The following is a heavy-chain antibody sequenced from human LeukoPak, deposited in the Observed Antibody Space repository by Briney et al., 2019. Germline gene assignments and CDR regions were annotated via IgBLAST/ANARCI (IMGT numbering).Heavy chain of an antibody. CDR3: AKDIYSRRGSYFEH. J-gene: IGHJ1*01. D-gene: IGHD2-15*01. Sequence: GGSLRLSCAASGFTFDDYAMHWVRQVPGKGLEWVSLISGDGGSTDYADSVKGRFTISRDNSKNSLYLQMNSLRTEDTALYYCAKDIYSRRGSYFEHWGQGTLVTVSS. V-gene: IGHV3-43*02. CDR1: GFTFDDYA. CDR2: ISGDGGST.